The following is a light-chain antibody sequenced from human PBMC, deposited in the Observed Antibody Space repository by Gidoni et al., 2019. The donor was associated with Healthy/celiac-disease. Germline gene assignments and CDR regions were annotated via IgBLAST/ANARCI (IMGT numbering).Light chain of an antibody. J-gene: IGKJ4*01. CDR1: QSISSY. Sequence: DIQMTQSPSSLSASVGDRVTITCRASQSISSYLNWYQQKPGKAPKLLIYAASSLQSGVPSRFSGSGSGTGFTLTISSLQPEGFATYYCQQGYSTPLTFGGGTKVEIK. CDR2: AAS. CDR3: QQGYSTPLT. V-gene: IGKV1-39*01.